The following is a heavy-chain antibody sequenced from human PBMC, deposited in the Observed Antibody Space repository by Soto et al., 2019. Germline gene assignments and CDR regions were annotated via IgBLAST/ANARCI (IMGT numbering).Heavy chain of an antibody. J-gene: IGHJ6*02. D-gene: IGHD2-15*01. CDR2: TSYDGTNK. V-gene: IGHV3-30*18. Sequence: GWSLRLSCEVSGFTFSTHGMHLVRQAPGKGLEWVAGTSYDGTNKYYARSVQGRFTISRENSMKTLYLQMNSLRTEDTAVYYCAKDLSGARWYYDALDVWGQGTTVTVSS. CDR3: AKDLSGARWYYDALDV. CDR1: GFTFSTHG.